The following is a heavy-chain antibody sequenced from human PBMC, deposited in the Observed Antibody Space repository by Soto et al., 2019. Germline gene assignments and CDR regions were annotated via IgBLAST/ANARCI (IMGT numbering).Heavy chain of an antibody. CDR1: GGSVSSGSYY. CDR3: AAIVTYPVTIAY. J-gene: IGHJ4*02. D-gene: IGHD4-17*01. V-gene: IGHV4-61*01. CDR2: IYYSGST. Sequence: SXTLSLTCTVSGGSVSSGSYYWSLIRQPPGKGLEWIGYIYYSGSTNYNPSLKSRVTISVDTSKNQFSLKLSSVTAADTAVYYCAAIVTYPVTIAYWGQGTLVTVSS.